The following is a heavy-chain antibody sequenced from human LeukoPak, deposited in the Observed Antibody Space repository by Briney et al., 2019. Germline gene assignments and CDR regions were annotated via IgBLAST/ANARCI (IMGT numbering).Heavy chain of an antibody. CDR2: INPNSGGT. CDR3: ARDLPVGYYFDY. D-gene: IGHD3-22*01. Sequence: GASVKVSFKASGYTFTGYYIHWVRQAPGQGLEWMGWINPNSGGTNYAQMFQGRVTMTRDTSITTAYMELSRLRSDDTAIYFCARDLPVGYYFDYWGQGTLVTVSS. CDR1: GYTFTGYY. V-gene: IGHV1-2*02. J-gene: IGHJ4*02.